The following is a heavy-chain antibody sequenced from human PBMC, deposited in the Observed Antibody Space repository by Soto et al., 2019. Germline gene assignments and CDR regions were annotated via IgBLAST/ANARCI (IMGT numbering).Heavy chain of an antibody. J-gene: IGHJ4*02. V-gene: IGHV1-46*01. D-gene: IGHD3-10*01. CDR1: GYTFTSYY. Sequence: ASVKVSCKASGYTFTSYYMHWVRQAPGQGLEWMGIINPSGGSTSYAQKFQGRVTMTRDTSTSTVYMELSSLRSEDTAVYYCARDRGGSGSFPGCIGYWGQGTLVTAPQ. CDR3: ARDRGGSGSFPGCIGY. CDR2: INPSGGST.